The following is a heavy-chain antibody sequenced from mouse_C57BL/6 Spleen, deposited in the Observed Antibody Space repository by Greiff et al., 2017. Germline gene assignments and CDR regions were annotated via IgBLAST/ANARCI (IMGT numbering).Heavy chain of an antibody. CDR2: IDPNSGGT. CDR1: GYTFTSYW. CDR3: AREGYGNYFYFDY. Sequence: QVQLKQPGAELVKPGASVKLSCKASGYTFTSYWMHWVKQRPGRGLEWIGRIDPNSGGTKYNEKFKSKATLTVDKPSSTAYMQLSSLTSEDSAVYYCAREGYGNYFYFDYWGQGTTLTVSS. J-gene: IGHJ2*01. D-gene: IGHD2-10*02. V-gene: IGHV1-72*01.